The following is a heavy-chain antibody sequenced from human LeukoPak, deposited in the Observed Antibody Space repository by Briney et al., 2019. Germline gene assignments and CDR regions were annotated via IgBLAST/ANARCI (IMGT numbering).Heavy chain of an antibody. Sequence: GGSLRLSCAASGFAFSNYWMSWFRGPPGKGRDWGANIKQDGSETYYVDSVRGRFTISRDNAKNSLYLQMNSLRAEDTVVYYCARDFWGAYRVDFFDYWGQGILVTVSS. J-gene: IGHJ4*02. D-gene: IGHD3-3*01. CDR3: ARDFWGAYRVDFFDY. CDR1: GFAFSNYW. V-gene: IGHV3-7*01. CDR2: IKQDGSET.